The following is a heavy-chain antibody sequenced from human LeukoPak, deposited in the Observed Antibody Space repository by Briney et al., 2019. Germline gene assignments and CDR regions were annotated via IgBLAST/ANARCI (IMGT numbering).Heavy chain of an antibody. J-gene: IGHJ5*02. CDR3: SKGEKMLKLPKTYNRFDP. Sequence: PGGSLRLSCAASGFTFSSYGMHWVRQAPGKGLDWVAFIHHDGSNKYYADSVRGRFTISRDNSKNTLYLQMNSLRAEDTAVYFCSKGEKMLKLPKTYNRFDPWGQGTLVTVSS. D-gene: IGHD3-16*01. CDR2: IHHDGSNK. CDR1: GFTFSSYG. V-gene: IGHV3-30*02.